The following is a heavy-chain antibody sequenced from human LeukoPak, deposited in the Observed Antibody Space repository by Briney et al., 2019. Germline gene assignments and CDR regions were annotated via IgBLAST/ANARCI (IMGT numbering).Heavy chain of an antibody. CDR1: GGSLSSGDYY. V-gene: IGHV4-31*03. CDR3: ARAPIVVVPAAPHDAFDI. D-gene: IGHD2-2*01. Sequence: SETLSLTCTVSGGSLSSGDYYWSWIRQHPGKGLEWIGYIYYSGSTYYNPSLKSRVTISVDTSKNQFSLKLSSVTAADTAVYYCARAPIVVVPAAPHDAFDIWGQGTMVTVSS. CDR2: IYYSGST. J-gene: IGHJ3*02.